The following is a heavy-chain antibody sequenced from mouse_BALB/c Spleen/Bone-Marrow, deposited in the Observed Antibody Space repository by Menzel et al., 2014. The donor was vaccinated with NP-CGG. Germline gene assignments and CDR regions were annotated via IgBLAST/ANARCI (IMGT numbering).Heavy chain of an antibody. J-gene: IGHJ1*01. CDR3: ARVYGWYFDV. D-gene: IGHD1-1*01. Sequence: EVKVVESGGGLVQPGGSLKLSCVASGFTFSSYGMSRVRQTPDKGLELVATINNNGGSTYYPDSVKGQFTISRDNAKNTLYLQMSSLKSEDTAMYYCARVYGWYFDVWGAGTTVTVSS. V-gene: IGHV5-6-3*01. CDR2: INNNGGST. CDR1: GFTFSSYG.